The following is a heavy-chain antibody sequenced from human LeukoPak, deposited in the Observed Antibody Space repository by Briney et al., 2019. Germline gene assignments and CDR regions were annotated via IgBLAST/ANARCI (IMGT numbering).Heavy chain of an antibody. CDR3: ATWAATILGTDY. CDR2: IQYDGNKK. V-gene: IGHV3-30*02. D-gene: IGHD3-3*01. CDR1: GFTFSGCG. J-gene: IGHJ4*02. Sequence: GGSLRLSCAASGFTFSGCGMYWVRQAPGKGLEWVAFIQYDGNKKDYADSVKGRFTISRDNSKNTLYLQMNSLRAEDTAVYYCATWAATILGTDYWGQGTLVTVSS.